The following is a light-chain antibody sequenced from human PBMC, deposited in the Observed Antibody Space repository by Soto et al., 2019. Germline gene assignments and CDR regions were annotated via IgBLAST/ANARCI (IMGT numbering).Light chain of an antibody. J-gene: IGLJ2*01. CDR1: SSDIGHYNY. V-gene: IGLV2-14*01. CDR3: SSYTRNSTLV. Sequence: QSALIQPASVSGSPGQWLTISCTGTSSDIGHYNYVSWYQQHPGKAPKLMIYEVGNRPSGVSTRFSASKSGNTASLTISGLQAEDEADYYCSSYTRNSTLVFGGGTKLTVL. CDR2: EVG.